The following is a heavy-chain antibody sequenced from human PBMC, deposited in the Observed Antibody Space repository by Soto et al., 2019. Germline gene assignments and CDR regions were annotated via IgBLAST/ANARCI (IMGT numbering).Heavy chain of an antibody. V-gene: IGHV4-31*03. Sequence: QVQLQESGPGLVKPSQTLSLTCTVSGGSISSGGYYWNWIRQHPGKGLEWIGYIYYIGSTYYTPSPQSRXTLSLDTSKNQFSLKLSSVTAADTAVYYCARSVFPWGQGTLVTVSS. CDR2: IYYIGST. CDR1: GGSISSGGYY. CDR3: ARSVFP. J-gene: IGHJ5*02.